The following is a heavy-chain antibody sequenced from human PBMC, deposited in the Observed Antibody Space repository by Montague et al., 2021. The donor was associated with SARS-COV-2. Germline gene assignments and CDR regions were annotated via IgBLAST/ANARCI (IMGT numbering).Heavy chain of an antibody. CDR2: MKLDGSAV. CDR3: ARLNVGTGRADVDV. J-gene: IGHJ6*04. D-gene: IGHD2-21*02. CDR1: GFTFSDYW. V-gene: IGHV3-7*01. Sequence: SLRLSCAASGFTFSDYWMSWVRQAPGQGLEWVANMKLDGSAVYYVDPVKGRFTISRDNVKNSLYLQMNTLRAEDTAVYYCARLNVGTGRADVDVWGKGTTVTVSS.